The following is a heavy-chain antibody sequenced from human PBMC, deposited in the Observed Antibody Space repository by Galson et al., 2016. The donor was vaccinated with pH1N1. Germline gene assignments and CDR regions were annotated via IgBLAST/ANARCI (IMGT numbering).Heavy chain of an antibody. Sequence: SVKVSCKASGGTFGSYSINWVRQAPGQGLEWMGIINPSGGSTSYAQKFQGRVTMTRDTSTSTVYMELSSLRSEDTAVYYCARTVTPLGAAFDIWGQGTMVTVSS. J-gene: IGHJ3*02. CDR2: INPSGGST. CDR3: ARTVTPLGAAFDI. CDR1: GGTFGSYS. D-gene: IGHD4-17*01. V-gene: IGHV1-46*01.